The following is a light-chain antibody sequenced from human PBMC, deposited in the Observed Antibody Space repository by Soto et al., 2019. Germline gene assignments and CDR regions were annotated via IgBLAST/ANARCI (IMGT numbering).Light chain of an antibody. V-gene: IGLV2-14*01. Sequence: QSALTQPASVSGSPGQSITISCTGTSSDVGGYNYVSWYQQHPGKAPKLMIYEVSNRPSGGSNRCSGSKSGNTASLTISGLQAEDEADYYCSSYTSSSTLVFGTGTKLTVL. J-gene: IGLJ1*01. CDR3: SSYTSSSTLV. CDR2: EVS. CDR1: SSDVGGYNY.